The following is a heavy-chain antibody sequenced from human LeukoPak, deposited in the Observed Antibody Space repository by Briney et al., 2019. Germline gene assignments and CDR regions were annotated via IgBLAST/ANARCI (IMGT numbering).Heavy chain of an antibody. CDR1: GFTFGSHG. CDR2: IWFDGTNK. V-gene: IGHV3-33*01. D-gene: IGHD6-13*01. Sequence: PGRSLRLSCAASGFTFGSHGMHWARQAPGKGLEWVAVIWFDGTNKYYGDSVKGRFTVSRDNSKNTLYLQLNSLRAEDTAVYYCARDRAAAGGDSFDFWGQGTLVTVSS. J-gene: IGHJ4*02. CDR3: ARDRAAAGGDSFDF.